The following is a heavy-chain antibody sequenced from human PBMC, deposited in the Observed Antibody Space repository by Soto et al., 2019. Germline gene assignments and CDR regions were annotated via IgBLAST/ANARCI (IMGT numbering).Heavy chain of an antibody. D-gene: IGHD6-6*01. Sequence: QAGGSLRLSCAASGFIFSDFAMHWVRQAPGKGLEWVAEIWYDGSNEYYGDSVKGRFTISRDNSKNTLYLQLNSLRAEDTAVYYCARVPEAGRPLFDYWGQGALVTVS. CDR2: IWYDGSNE. J-gene: IGHJ4*02. V-gene: IGHV3-33*01. CDR3: ARVPEAGRPLFDY. CDR1: GFIFSDFA.